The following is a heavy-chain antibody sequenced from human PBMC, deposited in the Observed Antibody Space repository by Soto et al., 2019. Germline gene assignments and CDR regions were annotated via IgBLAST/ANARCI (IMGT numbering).Heavy chain of an antibody. J-gene: IGHJ6*02. CDR1: GGTFSSYA. CDR2: IIPIFGTA. D-gene: IGHD6-13*01. V-gene: IGHV1-69*13. Sequence: GSSVKVSCKASGGTFSSYAISWVRQAPGQGLEWMVGIIPIFGTANYAQKFQGRVTITADESTSTAYMELSSLRSQDTAVYYCARGATAADYYYYGMDFWGQGTTVIVSS. CDR3: ARGATAADYYYYGMDF.